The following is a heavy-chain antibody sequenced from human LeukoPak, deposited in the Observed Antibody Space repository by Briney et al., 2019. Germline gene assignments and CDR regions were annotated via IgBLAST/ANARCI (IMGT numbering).Heavy chain of an antibody. CDR1: GFTFRTYG. J-gene: IGHJ3*02. Sequence: PGGPLRLSCAASGFTFRTYGMNWVRQAPGKGLEWVSVISGSGSTYYADSVKGRFTISRDNSKNTLYLQMNSLRAEDTAVYYCAKDLTYGEYAGGDAFDIWGQGTMVTVSS. CDR2: ISGSGST. D-gene: IGHD4-17*01. V-gene: IGHV3-23*01. CDR3: AKDLTYGEYAGGDAFDI.